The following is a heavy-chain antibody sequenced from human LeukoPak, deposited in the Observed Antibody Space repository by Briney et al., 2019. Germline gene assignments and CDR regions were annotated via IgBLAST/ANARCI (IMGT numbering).Heavy chain of an antibody. Sequence: GGSLRLSCAASGFTFSSNYMSWVRQAPGKGLEWVSSIYSGGSTFYADSVKGGFTISRDNSKNTLHLQMNSLRAEDTAVYYCFIEPGAYQLLSYWGQGTLVTVSS. CDR3: FIEPGAYQLLSY. D-gene: IGHD2-2*01. V-gene: IGHV3-53*01. J-gene: IGHJ4*02. CDR2: IYSGGST. CDR1: GFTFSSNY.